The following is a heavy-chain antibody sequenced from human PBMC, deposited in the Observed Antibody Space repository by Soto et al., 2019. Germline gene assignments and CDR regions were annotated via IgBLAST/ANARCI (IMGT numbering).Heavy chain of an antibody. CDR2: IYYSGST. CDR1: GDSISRYY. J-gene: IGHJ6*02. V-gene: IGHV4-59*01. D-gene: IGHD3-10*01. CDR3: ARGDPLLWFGEKVYYGMDV. Sequence: SETLSLTCTVSGDSISRYYWSWIRQPPGKGLEWIGYIYYSGSTNYNPSLKSRVTISVDTSKNQFSLKLSSVTAADTAVYYCARGDPLLWFGEKVYYGMDVWGQGTTVTVSS.